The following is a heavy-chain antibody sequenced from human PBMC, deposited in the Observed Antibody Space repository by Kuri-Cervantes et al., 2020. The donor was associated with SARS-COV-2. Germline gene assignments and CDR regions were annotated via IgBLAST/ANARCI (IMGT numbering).Heavy chain of an antibody. CDR1: GGSITNSY. CDR3: ARGRIRPFDY. Sequence: GSLRLSCTVSGGSITNSYWNWIRQPPGKGLEWIGYIHYNGNTNYNPSLKSRVTISVDTSKNQFSLKLSSVTAADTAVYYCARGRIRPFDYWGQGTLVTVSS. CDR2: IHYNGNT. J-gene: IGHJ4*02. V-gene: IGHV4-59*12.